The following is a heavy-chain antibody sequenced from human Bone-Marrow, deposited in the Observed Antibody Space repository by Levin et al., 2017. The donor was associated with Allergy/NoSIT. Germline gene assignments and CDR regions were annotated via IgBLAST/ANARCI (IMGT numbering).Heavy chain of an antibody. Sequence: GESLKISCAASGFSFSAHYMDWVRQTAGEGLEWVGRIRNKRNGYTTEYAASVKGRFTMSRDDSKNSLYLQMNSLKIEDTAVYYFARGPFISGYDNRYHYFGMDVWGQGTTVTVSS. CDR2: IRNKRNGYTT. CDR3: ARGPFISGYDNRYHYFGMDV. D-gene: IGHD5-12*01. CDR1: GFSFSAHY. J-gene: IGHJ6*02. V-gene: IGHV3-72*01.